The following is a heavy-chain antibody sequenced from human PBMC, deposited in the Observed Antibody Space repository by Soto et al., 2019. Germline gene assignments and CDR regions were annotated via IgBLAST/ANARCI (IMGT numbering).Heavy chain of an antibody. CDR3: ARGTYYYGSGSYYNVPPLYDY. V-gene: IGHV4-31*03. J-gene: IGHJ4*02. D-gene: IGHD3-10*01. CDR2: IYYSGST. Sequence: SETLSLTCTVSGGSISSGGYYWSWIRQHPGKGLEWIGYIYYSGSTYYNPSLKSRVTISVDTSKNQFSLKLSSVTAADTAVYYCARGTYYYGSGSYYNVPPLYDYWGQGTLVTVSS. CDR1: GGSISSGGYY.